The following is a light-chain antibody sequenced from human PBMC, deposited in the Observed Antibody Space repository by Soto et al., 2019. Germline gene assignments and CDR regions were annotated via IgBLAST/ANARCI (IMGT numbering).Light chain of an antibody. V-gene: IGKV1-39*01. J-gene: IGKJ2*01. Sequence: DVQMTQSPSSLSASIGDRVTITCRASQSISRYLNWYQQKPGKAPKLLIAVATNLQSGVPSRFSGSRSGTDFSLTISSLQPEDFATYYCQQSYLTPETFGQGTKLEIK. CDR2: VAT. CDR1: QSISRY. CDR3: QQSYLTPET.